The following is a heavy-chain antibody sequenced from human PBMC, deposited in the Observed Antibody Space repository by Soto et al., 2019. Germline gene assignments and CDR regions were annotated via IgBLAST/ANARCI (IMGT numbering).Heavy chain of an antibody. D-gene: IGHD3-22*01. CDR2: IKRKAHGGTT. Sequence: EVQLEESGGGLIKPGESLTLSCAASDFILSDAWMKWVRQAPGKGLEWVGRIKRKAHGGTTDYAAPLKGRFTILRADSKNTLYLQMNSLQTEDTAMYYCASYRDSSGLRRYNYWGQGALVTVSS. CDR3: ASYRDSSGLRRYNY. J-gene: IGHJ4*02. V-gene: IGHV3-15*07. CDR1: DFILSDAW.